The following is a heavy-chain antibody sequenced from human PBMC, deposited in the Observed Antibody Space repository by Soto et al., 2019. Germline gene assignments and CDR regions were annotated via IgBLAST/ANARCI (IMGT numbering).Heavy chain of an antibody. CDR1: GFTFSNFP. CDR3: ARGGLGSGWYHFDS. D-gene: IGHD6-19*01. CDR2: ISYDGSDE. V-gene: IGHV3-30-3*01. J-gene: IGHJ4*02. Sequence: QVQLVESGGGVVQPGRSLRLSCAASGFTFSNFPIHWVRQAPGKGLEWVIVISYDGSDEYYADSVKGRFTISRDNSRNTVYLQMNSLRPDDSGLYFCARGGLGSGWYHFDSWGQGTLVTVSS.